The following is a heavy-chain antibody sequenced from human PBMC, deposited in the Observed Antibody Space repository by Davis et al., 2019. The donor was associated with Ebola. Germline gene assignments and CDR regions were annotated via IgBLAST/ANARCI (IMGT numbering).Heavy chain of an antibody. CDR2: ISGSGGST. CDR3: AKGVTMVRGDLFDY. V-gene: IGHV3-23*01. CDR1: GFTFSSYA. D-gene: IGHD3-10*01. Sequence: GESLKISCVVSGFTFSSYAMSWVRQAPGKGLEWVSTISGSGGSTYYADSVKGRFTISRDNSKNTLYLQMNSLRAEDTAVYYCAKGVTMVRGDLFDYWGQGTLVTVSS. J-gene: IGHJ4*02.